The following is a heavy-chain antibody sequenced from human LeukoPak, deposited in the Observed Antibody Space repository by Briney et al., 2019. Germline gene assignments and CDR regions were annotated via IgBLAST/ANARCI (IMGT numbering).Heavy chain of an antibody. CDR1: GFTVSNKY. J-gene: IGHJ6*02. Sequence: GGSLRLSCAASGFTVSNKYMSWVRQAPGKGLEGVSVIYSGGSTYYADSVKGRFTISRDNSKNMLYLQMNSLRVEDTAVYYCASEYCSSTSCYSHYYGMDVWGQGTTVTVSS. CDR2: IYSGGST. D-gene: IGHD2-2*01. V-gene: IGHV3-66*01. CDR3: ASEYCSSTSCYSHYYGMDV.